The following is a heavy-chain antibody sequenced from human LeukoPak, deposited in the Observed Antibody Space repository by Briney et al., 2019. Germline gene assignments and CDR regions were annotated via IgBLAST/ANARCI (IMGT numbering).Heavy chain of an antibody. CDR3: AKDRGYSSGWYAGGVDY. Sequence: GGSLRLSCAASGFTFSSYGMHWFRQAPGKGLEWVAFIRYDGSNKYYADSVKGRFTMSRDNSKNTLYPQMNSLRAEDTAVYYCAKDRGYSSGWYAGGVDYWGQGTLVTVSS. CDR1: GFTFSSYG. CDR2: IRYDGSNK. J-gene: IGHJ4*02. D-gene: IGHD6-19*01. V-gene: IGHV3-30*02.